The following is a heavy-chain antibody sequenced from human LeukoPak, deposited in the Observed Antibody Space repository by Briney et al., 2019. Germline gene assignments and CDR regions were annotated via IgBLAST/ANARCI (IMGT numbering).Heavy chain of an antibody. Sequence: PSETLSLTCTVSGGSISSYYWSWIRQPAGKGLEWIGRSSTTGNTNYNPSLKSRVTMSVDTSKNQFSLRLTSVTAADTAVYYCVRGIYYDSGRNCFDPWAREPWSPSPQ. CDR3: VRGIYYDSGRNCFDP. V-gene: IGHV4-4*07. CDR1: GGSISSYY. D-gene: IGHD3-22*01. J-gene: IGHJ5*02. CDR2: SSTTGNT.